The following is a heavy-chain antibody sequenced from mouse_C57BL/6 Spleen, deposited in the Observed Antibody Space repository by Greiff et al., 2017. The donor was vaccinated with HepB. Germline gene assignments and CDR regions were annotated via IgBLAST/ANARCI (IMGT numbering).Heavy chain of an antibody. CDR3: ARDGYYGSSSDY. CDR1: GYSITSGYY. J-gene: IGHJ2*01. V-gene: IGHV3-6*01. Sequence: VQLQQSGPGLVKPSQSLSLTCSVTGYSITSGYYWNWIRQFPGNKLEWMGYISYDGSNNYNPSLKNRISITRDTSKNQFFLKLNSVTTEDTATYYCARDGYYGSSSDYWGQGTTLTVSS. CDR2: ISYDGSN. D-gene: IGHD1-1*01.